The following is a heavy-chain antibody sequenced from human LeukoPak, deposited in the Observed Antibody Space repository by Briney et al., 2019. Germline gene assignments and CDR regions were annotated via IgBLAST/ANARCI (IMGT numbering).Heavy chain of an antibody. CDR2: ISYDESNK. J-gene: IGHJ3*02. D-gene: IGHD3-9*01. CDR3: AKGPNYDILTGWRKTYNGFDI. Sequence: AGRSLRLSCAASGFTFSSYAMHWVRQAPGKGLEWVAVISYDESNKYYADSVKGRFTISRDNSKNTLYLQMNSLRAEDTAVYYCAKGPNYDILTGWRKTYNGFDIWGQGTMVTVSS. CDR1: GFTFSSYA. V-gene: IGHV3-30*04.